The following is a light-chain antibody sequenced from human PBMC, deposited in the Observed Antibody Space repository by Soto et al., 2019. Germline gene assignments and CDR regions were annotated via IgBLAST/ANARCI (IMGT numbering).Light chain of an antibody. CDR2: GVT. Sequence: QSVLTQPASVSGSPGQSITISCTGTSSDVGGYNYVSWYQQHPGKAPKLIIHGVTNRPSGVSHRFSGSKSDYTASLTISGLQAEDEGDYYCSSYTTAYFYVFGTGTKVTVL. J-gene: IGLJ1*01. CDR1: SSDVGGYNY. V-gene: IGLV2-14*01. CDR3: SSYTTAYFYV.